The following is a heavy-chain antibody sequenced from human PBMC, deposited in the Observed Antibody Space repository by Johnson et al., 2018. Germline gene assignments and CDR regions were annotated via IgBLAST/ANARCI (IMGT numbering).Heavy chain of an antibody. CDR1: GYTFTSYA. D-gene: IGHD6-6*01. J-gene: IGHJ6*03. CDR3: ARGPEYQQNNYYYYYYMDV. V-gene: IGHV1-3*01. CDR2: INAGNGNK. Sequence: QVQLVQSGAEVKKPGASXKVSCKASGYTFTSYAMHWVRQAPGQRLEWMGWINAGNGNKKYPQRFQGRVTITRETSASTAYMELSSLRAEDTAVYYCARGPEYQQNNYYYYYYMDVWGKGTTVTVSS.